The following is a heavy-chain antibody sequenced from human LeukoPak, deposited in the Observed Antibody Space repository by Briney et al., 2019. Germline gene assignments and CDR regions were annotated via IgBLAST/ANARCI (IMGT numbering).Heavy chain of an antibody. CDR1: GGSISSGSYY. CDR2: ISYSGST. Sequence: SETLSLTCTVSGGSISSGSYYWSWIRQPPGKGLEWIGSISYSGSTYDNPSLKSRVTMSVDTSKNQFSLRLSSVTAADTAVYYCASRRWLQLGYFDYWGQGTLVTVSS. J-gene: IGHJ4*02. V-gene: IGHV4-39*01. D-gene: IGHD5-24*01. CDR3: ASRRWLQLGYFDY.